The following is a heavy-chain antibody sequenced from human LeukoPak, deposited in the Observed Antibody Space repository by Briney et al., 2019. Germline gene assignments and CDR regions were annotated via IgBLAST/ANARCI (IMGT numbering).Heavy chain of an antibody. J-gene: IGHJ4*02. V-gene: IGHV3-30*18. CDR1: GCTFSSFG. CDR2: ISSDGCQQ. CDR3: VKEVVTTRYNFDY. Sequence: GGSLRLSCAASGCTFSSFGMHWVRQAPGKGLEWVAIISSDGCQQYCSDSVKGRFSISRDDSKNTLYLQMNSLRAEDTATYFCVKEVVTTRYNFDYWGQGTLVTVSS. D-gene: IGHD2/OR15-2a*01.